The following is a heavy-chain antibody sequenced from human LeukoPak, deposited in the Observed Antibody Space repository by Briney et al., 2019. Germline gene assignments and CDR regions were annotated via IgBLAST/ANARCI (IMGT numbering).Heavy chain of an antibody. CDR1: GFTFSSYS. V-gene: IGHV3-21*01. CDR3: AREDSGSYTVYYYYGMDV. J-gene: IGHJ6*02. CDR2: ISSRSSYI. Sequence: GGSLRLSCAASGFTFSSYSMNWVRQAPGKGLEWVSSISSRSSYIYYVGSVKGRFTISRDNAKQSLYLQMNSLRAEDTAVYYCAREDSGSYTVYYYYGMDVWGQGTTVTVSS. D-gene: IGHD1-26*01.